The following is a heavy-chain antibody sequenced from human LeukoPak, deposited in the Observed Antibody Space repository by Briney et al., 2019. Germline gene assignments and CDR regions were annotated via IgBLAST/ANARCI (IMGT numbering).Heavy chain of an antibody. D-gene: IGHD2-15*01. CDR1: GGSISSYY. CDR2: IYHSGST. J-gene: IGHJ4*02. Sequence: SEALSLTCTVSGGSISSYYWSWIRQPPGKGLEWIGYIYHSGSTNYNPSLKSRVTISVDTSKNQFSLKLSSVTAADTAVYYCARDRSGTFDYWGQGTLVTVSS. CDR3: ARDRSGTFDY. V-gene: IGHV4-59*01.